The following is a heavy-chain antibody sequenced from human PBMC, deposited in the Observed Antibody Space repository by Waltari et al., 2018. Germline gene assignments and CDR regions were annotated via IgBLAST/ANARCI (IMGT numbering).Heavy chain of an antibody. J-gene: IGHJ3*02. V-gene: IGHV4-30-2*01. CDR2: IYHSGST. D-gene: IGHD6-13*01. CDR3: ARGAQQLLPGAFDI. Sequence: QLQLQESGSGLVKPSQTLSLTCAVSGGSISSGGYHWSWIRPPPGKGLEWIGYIYHSGSTYYNPSLKSRVTISVDRSKNQFSLKLSSVTAADTAVYYCARGAQQLLPGAFDIWGQGTMVTVSS. CDR1: GGSISSGGYH.